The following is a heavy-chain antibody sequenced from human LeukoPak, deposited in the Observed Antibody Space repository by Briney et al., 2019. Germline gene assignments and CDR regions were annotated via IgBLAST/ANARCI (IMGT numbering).Heavy chain of an antibody. CDR1: GYTFSDYY. Sequence: ASVKVSCKASGYTFSDYYMHWVRQAPGQGLEWMGRFNPYSDDTNYAQKFQGRVTMTRDTSINTAYMELSRLRSDDTAVYFCAREDSGGYVSFPSWGQGTLVTVSS. CDR2: FNPYSDDT. CDR3: AREDSGGYVSFPS. V-gene: IGHV1-2*06. D-gene: IGHD5-12*01. J-gene: IGHJ5*02.